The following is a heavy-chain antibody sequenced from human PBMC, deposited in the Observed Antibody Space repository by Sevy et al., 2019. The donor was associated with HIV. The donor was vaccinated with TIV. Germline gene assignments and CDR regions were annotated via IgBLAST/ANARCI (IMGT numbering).Heavy chain of an antibody. D-gene: IGHD1-7*01. V-gene: IGHV4-39*01. CDR2: IYYSGST. CDR1: GGSISSSSYY. Sequence: SETLSLTCTVSGGSISSSSYYWGWIRQPPGKGLEWIGSIYYSGSTYYNPSLKSRVTISVDTSKNQFSLKLSSVTAADTAVNCCARNNWNYLEGNWFDPWGQGTLVTVSS. J-gene: IGHJ5*02. CDR3: ARNNWNYLEGNWFDP.